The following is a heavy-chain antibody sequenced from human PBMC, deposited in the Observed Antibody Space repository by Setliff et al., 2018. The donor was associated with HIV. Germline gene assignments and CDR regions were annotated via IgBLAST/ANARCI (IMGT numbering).Heavy chain of an antibody. J-gene: IGHJ4*02. CDR1: GFTFSSYS. D-gene: IGHD3-9*01. CDR3: ARVITVLRSSDWSYYFDY. CDR2: ISISSSNI. V-gene: IGHV3-21*04. Sequence: GGLRLSCAVSGFTFSSYSMNWVRQAPGKGLEWVSSISISSSNIYYADSVKGRFTISRDNAKNSLYLEMNRLRADDTAVYFCARVITVLRSSDWSYYFDYWGQGTLVTVSS.